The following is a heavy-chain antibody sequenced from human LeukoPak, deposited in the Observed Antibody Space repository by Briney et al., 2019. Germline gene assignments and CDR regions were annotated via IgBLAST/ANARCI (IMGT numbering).Heavy chain of an antibody. CDR1: GGSISPHF. Sequence: SETLSLTCTVSGGSISPHFWSWIRQPAGKGLDWIGRIYSSGSTDYSPSLKSRVTMSVDTSKNQLSLKLTSVTAADTAVYYCARDLPDSYSASLYYFDYWGQGTLVTVSS. CDR3: ARDLPDSYSASLYYFDY. CDR2: IYSSGST. V-gene: IGHV4-4*07. J-gene: IGHJ4*02. D-gene: IGHD5-12*01.